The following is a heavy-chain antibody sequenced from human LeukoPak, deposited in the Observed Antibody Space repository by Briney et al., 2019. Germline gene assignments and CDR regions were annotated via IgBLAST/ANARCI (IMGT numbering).Heavy chain of an antibody. CDR3: ARAGYSGYFYYYYYMDV. Sequence: ASVKVSCKASGYTFTSYDINWVRQATGQGLEWMGWMNPYSGNTGYAQKFQGRVTMTRNTSISTAYMELSSLRSGDTAVYYCARAGYSGYFYYYYYMDVWGKGTTVTVSS. V-gene: IGHV1-8*01. D-gene: IGHD5-12*01. CDR2: MNPYSGNT. J-gene: IGHJ6*03. CDR1: GYTFTSYD.